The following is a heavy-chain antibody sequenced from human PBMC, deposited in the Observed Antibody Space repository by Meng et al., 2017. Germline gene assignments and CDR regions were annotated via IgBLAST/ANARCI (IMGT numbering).Heavy chain of an antibody. Sequence: QVPTVQSGAEGKKPGASVKVSCKASGYTFPDYWLHWVRRAPGQGLEWMGRINPKSGDTHYAQRFQGRVTMTGDTSISTAYMELSGLRSDDTAMYYCARDEDISAAGKLFGDYWGQGTLVTVSS. D-gene: IGHD6-13*01. CDR2: INPKSGDT. CDR3: ARDEDISAAGKLFGDY. V-gene: IGHV1-2*06. CDR1: GYTFPDYW. J-gene: IGHJ4*02.